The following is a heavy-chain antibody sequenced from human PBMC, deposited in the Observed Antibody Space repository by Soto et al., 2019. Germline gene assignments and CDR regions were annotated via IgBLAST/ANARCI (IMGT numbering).Heavy chain of an antibody. D-gene: IGHD4-17*01. CDR2: TYSGGDT. Sequence: EVRLVESGGGLVQPGGSLRLSCAASGVTVGNNYMSWVRQAPGKGLDWVSVTYSGGDTRYADSVKGRFTMSRDSTKNTVYCQIESRRAEAKDVYFCARKVPVTALGYWGQGSLVTVSS. CDR3: ARKVPVTALGY. V-gene: IGHV3-66*01. J-gene: IGHJ4*02. CDR1: GVTVGNNY.